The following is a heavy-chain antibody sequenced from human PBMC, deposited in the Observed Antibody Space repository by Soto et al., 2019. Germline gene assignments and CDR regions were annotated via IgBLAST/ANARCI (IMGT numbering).Heavy chain of an antibody. V-gene: IGHV1-18*01. CDR3: AIATYGDNEY. J-gene: IGHJ4*02. CDR1: GYIFPSCT. D-gene: IGHD4-17*01. CDR2: ISAYNGNI. Sequence: QVQLVQSGAEVKKPGASVKVSCKAPGYIFPSCTISWVRQAPGQGLEWMGWISAYNGNIKDAQKFQCRFTMTTDTSTSTAYMELRSLTSDDTAMYYCAIATYGDNEYWGPGTRVTVSS.